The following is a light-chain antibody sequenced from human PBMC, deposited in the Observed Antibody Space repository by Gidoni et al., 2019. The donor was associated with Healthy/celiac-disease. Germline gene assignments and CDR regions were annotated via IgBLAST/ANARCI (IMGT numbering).Light chain of an antibody. CDR3: QQYNNWLTWT. V-gene: IGKV3-15*01. Sequence: EIVMTQSPATLSVSPGERATLYCRASQSVSINLAWYQQKPGQAPRLLISGASTRATGIPARFSGSGSGTEFTLTISSLQSEDFAVYYCQQYNNWLTWTFGQGTKVEIK. J-gene: IGKJ1*01. CDR1: QSVSIN. CDR2: GAS.